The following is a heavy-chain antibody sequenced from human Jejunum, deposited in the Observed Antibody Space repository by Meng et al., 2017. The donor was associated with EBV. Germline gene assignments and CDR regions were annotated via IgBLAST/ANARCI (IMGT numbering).Heavy chain of an antibody. Sequence: QQARPGRWKPVQTLPLPLAISRDSVFSNRAAWNWIRQSPSRGLEWLGRSFYRSMWYNHYAPSVESRITINADTSKNQFSLQLNSVTPEDTAVYYCTRESTTGCVDYWGQGTLVTVSS. J-gene: IGHJ4*02. CDR1: RDSVFSNRAA. CDR2: SFYRSMWYN. CDR3: TRESTTGCVDY. D-gene: IGHD1-1*01. V-gene: IGHV6-1*02.